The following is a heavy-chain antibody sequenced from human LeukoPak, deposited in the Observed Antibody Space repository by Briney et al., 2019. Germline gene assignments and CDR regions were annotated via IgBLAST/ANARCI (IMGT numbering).Heavy chain of an antibody. CDR1: RFTSSSYP. Sequence: PGGSLRLSCAASRFTSSSYPLHWVRQGPGRGLEWLAVMSYDGHTKFYADSVKGRFTVSRDYSKNMLYLQMNNLRAEDTAVYFCAREDYSYGLGAFDYWGQGTLVTVSP. V-gene: IGHV3-30-3*01. D-gene: IGHD5-18*01. CDR3: AREDYSYGLGAFDY. CDR2: MSYDGHTK. J-gene: IGHJ4*02.